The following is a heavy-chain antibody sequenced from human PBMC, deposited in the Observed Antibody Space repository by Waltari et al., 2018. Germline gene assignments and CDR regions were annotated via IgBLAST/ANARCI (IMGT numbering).Heavy chain of an antibody. J-gene: IGHJ3*01. Sequence: QVQLVQSGAEVKKPGSSVKVSCKTSGGTFTTFGITWVRQAPGQGLEWMGGIAPVFHTPNYAQKFQDRVTISADESTSTVSMEVSGLRSEDTAVYYCARGPDGFDVWGQGTVVTVSS. CDR1: GGTFTTFG. CDR3: ARGPDGFDV. CDR2: IAPVFHTP. V-gene: IGHV1-69*01.